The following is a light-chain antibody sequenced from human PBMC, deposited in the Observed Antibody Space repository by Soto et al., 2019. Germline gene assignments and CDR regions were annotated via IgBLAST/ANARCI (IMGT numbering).Light chain of an antibody. J-gene: IGKJ2*01. CDR3: PQYVNSPVT. CDR2: GAS. CDR1: QRVNSSY. Sequence: EIVLTQSPDTLYLSPGEGATLSCRASQRVNSSYLAWYQQKPGQAPRLLISGASCRATGVPARVSGSGYGTDFTLTISRLEPEDFEVHYRPQYVNSPVTFGQGTKLQIK. V-gene: IGKV3-20*01.